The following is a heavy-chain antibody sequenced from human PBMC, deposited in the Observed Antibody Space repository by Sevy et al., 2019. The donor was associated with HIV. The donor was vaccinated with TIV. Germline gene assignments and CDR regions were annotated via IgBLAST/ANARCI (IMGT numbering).Heavy chain of an antibody. V-gene: IGHV3-53*01. CDR3: ARGKHISDYYGSFDY. D-gene: IGHD3-16*01. J-gene: IGHJ4*02. CDR2: IYLGGTT. Sequence: GGSLRLSCAASGFTLSSNFMSWVRQAPGKGLEWVAVIYLGGTTYYAESVKGRFTISRDNSKNTLYLQMNSLRAEDTAVYYCARGKHISDYYGSFDYWGQGTLVTVSS. CDR1: GFTLSSNF.